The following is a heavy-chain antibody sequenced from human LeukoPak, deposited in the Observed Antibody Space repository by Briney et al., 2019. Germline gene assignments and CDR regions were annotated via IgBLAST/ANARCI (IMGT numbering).Heavy chain of an antibody. Sequence: GGSLSLSCAASGFPFSSYSMNWVRQAPGKGLEWVSSIISSSSYIYYADSVKGRFTISRDNAKNSLYLQMNSLRAEDTAVYYCARAVQLWLEGYYYYMDVWGKGTTVTVSS. CDR3: ARAVQLWLEGYYYYMDV. CDR2: IISSSSYI. J-gene: IGHJ6*03. CDR1: GFPFSSYS. D-gene: IGHD5-18*01. V-gene: IGHV3-21*01.